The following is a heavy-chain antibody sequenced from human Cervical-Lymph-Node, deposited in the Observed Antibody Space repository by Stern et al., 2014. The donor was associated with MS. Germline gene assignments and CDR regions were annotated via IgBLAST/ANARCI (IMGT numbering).Heavy chain of an antibody. CDR3: VRERSSRGFDY. CDR2: ISYDGNTK. CDR1: GFTFTSYA. Sequence: VPLVESGGGVVQPGRSLRVSCATAGFTFTSYAMNWVRQAPGKGLEWVAVISYDGNTKYYADSVKGRFTISRDNSKNTLFLQMSSLRPEDTAVYYCVRERSSRGFDYWGQGSLVTVSS. V-gene: IGHV3-30-3*01. J-gene: IGHJ4*02. D-gene: IGHD5/OR15-5a*01.